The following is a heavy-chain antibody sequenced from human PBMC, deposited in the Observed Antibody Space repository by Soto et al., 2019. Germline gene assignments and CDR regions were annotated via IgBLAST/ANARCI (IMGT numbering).Heavy chain of an antibody. V-gene: IGHV2-5*02. D-gene: IGHD6-6*01. CDR2: VYWDDDM. CDR3: AHRRESGSSPRWGGCDI. Sequence: QITWKESGPTLVKPTQTLTLTCTFSGFSLSTSGVAVGWFRQPPGKALEWRALVYWDDDMRYSPSLKSRLTITKDTSKEQVVLTMTDMDPVETATYYCAHRRESGSSPRWGGCDICGKATTVTVP. J-gene: IGHJ3*02. CDR1: GFSLSTSGVA.